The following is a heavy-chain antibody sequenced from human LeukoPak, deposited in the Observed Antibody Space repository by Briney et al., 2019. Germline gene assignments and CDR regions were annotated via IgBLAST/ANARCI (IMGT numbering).Heavy chain of an antibody. D-gene: IGHD1-26*01. CDR1: GFTFSSYA. V-gene: IGHV3-30-3*01. CDR2: ISFDGNNK. J-gene: IGHJ4*02. Sequence: GGSLRLSCAASGFTFSSYAMSWVRQAPGKGLEWVTAISFDGNNKYYADSVKGRFTTSRDNSKNTLYLEMNSLTPEDTAVYYCARDIAGDTKFDYWGQGVLVTVSS. CDR3: ARDIAGDTKFDY.